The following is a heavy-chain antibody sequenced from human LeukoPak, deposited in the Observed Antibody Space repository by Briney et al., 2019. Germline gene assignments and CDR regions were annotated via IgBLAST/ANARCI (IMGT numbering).Heavy chain of an antibody. CDR3: ARGPGLPAAKFDP. J-gene: IGHJ5*02. D-gene: IGHD2-2*01. CDR2: INPNSGGT. CDR1: GYTFTGYY. V-gene: IGHV1-2*02. Sequence: ASVKVSCKASGYTFTGYYMHWVRQAPGQGLEWMGWINPNSGGTNYARKFQGRVTMTRDTSISTAYMGLSRLRSDDTAVYYCARGPGLPAAKFDPWGQGTLVTVSA.